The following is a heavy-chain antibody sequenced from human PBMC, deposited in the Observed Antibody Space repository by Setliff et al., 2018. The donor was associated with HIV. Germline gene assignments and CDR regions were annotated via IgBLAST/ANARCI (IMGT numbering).Heavy chain of an antibody. CDR3: ARVRTGDRSFDF. CDR2: IYYRGDT. CDR1: GASITSGYY. Sequence: SETLSLTCTVSGASITSGYYWSWVRQRPGRGLEWIGHIYYRGDTYYSPSLKSRLAISVDTSKMQFSLTVTSVTAADTAVYYCARVRTGDRSFDFWGQGTLVTVSS. D-gene: IGHD1-1*01. V-gene: IGHV4-31*02. J-gene: IGHJ4*02.